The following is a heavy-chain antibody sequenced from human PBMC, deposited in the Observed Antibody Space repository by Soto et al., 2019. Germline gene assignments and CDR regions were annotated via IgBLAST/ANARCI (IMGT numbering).Heavy chain of an antibody. CDR1: GDSIIRSF. J-gene: IGHJ3*02. V-gene: IGHV4-59*01. Sequence: QVQLQESGPRLVKSSETLSLVCSVSGDSIIRSFWGWIRQSPGKGLEYIGYISDSGVTDYDPSLKRRVTISAGKSKNQFSLKLTSVTAADTAMYYCARGAGHFSGPDSFDIWGQGTMVTVSS. CDR3: ARGAGHFSGPDSFDI. CDR2: ISDSGVT. D-gene: IGHD2-15*01.